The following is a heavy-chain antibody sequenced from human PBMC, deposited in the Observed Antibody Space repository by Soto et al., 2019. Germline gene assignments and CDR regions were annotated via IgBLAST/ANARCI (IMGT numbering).Heavy chain of an antibody. CDR2: ITSSSGHI. Sequence: GGSLRLSCEASGFTLTTYTMNCVRQASGKGLEWVSSITSSSGHIYYADSVKGRFTISRDNARNSLYLQMNSLRAEDTAVYYCVRERGLSSFYGMDVWGQGTTVTVSS. CDR1: GFTLTTYT. V-gene: IGHV3-21*01. D-gene: IGHD3-10*01. CDR3: VRERGLSSFYGMDV. J-gene: IGHJ6*02.